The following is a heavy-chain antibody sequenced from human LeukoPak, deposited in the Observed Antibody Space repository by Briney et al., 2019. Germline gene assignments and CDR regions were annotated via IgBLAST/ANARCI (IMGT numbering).Heavy chain of an antibody. CDR2: IYYSGST. CDR3: ARQIYDSSGYSLGYYYYYMDV. V-gene: IGHV4-39*01. CDR1: GGSISSSSYY. D-gene: IGHD3-22*01. Sequence: MPSETLSLTCTVSGGSISSSSYYWGWIRQPPGKGLEWIGSIYYSGSTYYNPSLKSRVTISVDTSKNQFSLKLSPVTAADTAVYYCARQIYDSSGYSLGYYYYYMDVWGKGTTVTVSS. J-gene: IGHJ6*03.